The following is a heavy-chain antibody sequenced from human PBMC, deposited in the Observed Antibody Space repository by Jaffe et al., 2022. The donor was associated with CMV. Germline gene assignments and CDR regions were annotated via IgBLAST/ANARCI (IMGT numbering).Heavy chain of an antibody. CDR2: ISYDGNNK. D-gene: IGHD1-1*01. CDR3: ARDGGAGNGRDYYGMDV. V-gene: IGHV3-30*03. CDR1: GFIFNNYG. Sequence: QVQLVESGGGVVQPGKSLRLSCAASGFIFNNYGIHWVRQAPGKGLGWVAVISYDGNNKYYADSVKGRFTISRDNSKNTVYLQMNTLIDDDTAVYYCARDGGAGNGRDYYGMDVWGQGTTVTVSS. J-gene: IGHJ6*02.